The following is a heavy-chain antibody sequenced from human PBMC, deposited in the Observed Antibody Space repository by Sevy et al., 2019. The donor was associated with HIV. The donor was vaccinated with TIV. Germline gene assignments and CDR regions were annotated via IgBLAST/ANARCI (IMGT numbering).Heavy chain of an antibody. D-gene: IGHD2-8*01. CDR1: GFTFSKYS. CDR3: AREGCTKPHDY. CDR2: FSFGCGKI. V-gene: IGHV3-23*01. J-gene: IGHJ4*02. Sequence: WGSVRLSCAASGFTFSKYSMSWIRQTLGKGLEWVSTFSFGCGKINYADSVKGRFTISRDDSRNTFYLQMNSLRAEDTAIYYCAREGCTKPHDYWGQGTVVTVSS.